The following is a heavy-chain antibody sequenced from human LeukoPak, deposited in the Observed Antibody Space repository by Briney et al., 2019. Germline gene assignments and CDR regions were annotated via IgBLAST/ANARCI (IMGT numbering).Heavy chain of an antibody. CDR3: AKMRVVTYYFDY. CDR2: ISGSGGST. D-gene: IGHD2-21*02. CDR1: GFTFSSCA. V-gene: IGHV3-23*01. J-gene: IGHJ4*02. Sequence: PGGSLRLSCAASGFTFSSCAMSWVRQAPGKGLEWVSAISGSGGSTYYADSVKGRFTISRDNSKNTLYLQMNSLRAEDTAVYYCAKMRVVTYYFDYWGQGTLVTVSS.